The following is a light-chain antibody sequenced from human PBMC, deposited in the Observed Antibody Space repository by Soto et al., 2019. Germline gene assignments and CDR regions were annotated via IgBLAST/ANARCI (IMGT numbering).Light chain of an antibody. J-gene: IGKJ5*01. CDR3: QQRSNWIT. CDR2: DAS. V-gene: IGKV3-11*01. Sequence: EIVLTQSPATLSLSPGERVTLSCRASQSVSSYLAWYQQKPGQAPRLLIYDASNRATGIPARFSGSGSGTDFTLTIRRLEPEDYAVYYCQQRSNWITFGQGTRLEIK. CDR1: QSVSSY.